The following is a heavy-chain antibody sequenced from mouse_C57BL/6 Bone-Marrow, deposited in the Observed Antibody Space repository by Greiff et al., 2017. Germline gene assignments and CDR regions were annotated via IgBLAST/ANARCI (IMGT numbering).Heavy chain of an antibody. V-gene: IGHV5-6*01. CDR1: GFTFSSYG. Sequence: EVQVVESGGDLVKPGGSLKLSCAASGFTFSSYGMSWVRQTPDKRLEWVATISSGGSYTYYPDSVKGRFTISRDNAKNTLYLQMSSLKSEDTAMYYCARHPTGTWFAYWGQGTLVTVSA. CDR3: ARHPTGTWFAY. J-gene: IGHJ3*01. CDR2: ISSGGSYT. D-gene: IGHD4-1*01.